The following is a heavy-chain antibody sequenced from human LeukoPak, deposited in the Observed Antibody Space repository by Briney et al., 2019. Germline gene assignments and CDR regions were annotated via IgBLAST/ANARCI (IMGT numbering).Heavy chain of an antibody. Sequence: SVKVSCKASGGTFSSYAISWVRQAPGQGLEWMGGIIPIFGTENYAQTFQGRVTITTDESTSKAYMELSSLRSEDTAVYYCARVASSGSYASYFDYWGQGTLVTVSS. V-gene: IGHV1-69*05. D-gene: IGHD1-26*01. CDR1: GGTFSSYA. J-gene: IGHJ4*02. CDR3: ARVASSGSYASYFDY. CDR2: IIPIFGTE.